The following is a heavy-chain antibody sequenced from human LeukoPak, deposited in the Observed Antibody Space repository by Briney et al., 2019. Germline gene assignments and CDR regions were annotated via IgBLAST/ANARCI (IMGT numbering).Heavy chain of an antibody. V-gene: IGHV4-34*01. D-gene: IGHD1-26*01. Sequence: PSETLSLTCTVSGGSISSYYWSWIRQPPGKGLEWIGEINHSGSTNYNPSLKSRVTISVDTSKNQFSLKLSSMTAADTAVYYCARSPSLGGYYYYYYMDVWDKGTTVTVSS. J-gene: IGHJ6*03. CDR1: GGSISSYY. CDR3: ARSPSLGGYYYYYYMDV. CDR2: INHSGST.